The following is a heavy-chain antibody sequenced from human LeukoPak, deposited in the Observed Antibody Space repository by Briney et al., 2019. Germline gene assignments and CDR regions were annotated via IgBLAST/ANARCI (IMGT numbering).Heavy chain of an antibody. J-gene: IGHJ4*02. CDR2: IKSDGSST. CDR1: GFTLSTYW. CDR3: ARDTGGAGDFDY. Sequence: GGSLRLSCAASGFTLSTYWMHWVRQGPGKGLVWVSRIKSDGSSTSYADSVKGRFTISRDNAKSTLYLQMNSLRAEDTAVYYCARDTGGAGDFDYWGQGTLVTVSS. V-gene: IGHV3-74*01. D-gene: IGHD6-19*01.